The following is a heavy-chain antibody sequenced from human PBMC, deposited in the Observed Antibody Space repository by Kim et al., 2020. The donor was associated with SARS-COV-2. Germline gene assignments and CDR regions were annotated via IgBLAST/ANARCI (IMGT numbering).Heavy chain of an antibody. Sequence: YYSLSLKNRLTISGDTSKKQFSRKVTSVTAADTAMYYCARQVISAWFNFDLWGQGTMVTVSS. CDR3: ARQVISAWFNFDL. V-gene: IGHV4-39*01. D-gene: IGHD2-21*01. J-gene: IGHJ3*01.